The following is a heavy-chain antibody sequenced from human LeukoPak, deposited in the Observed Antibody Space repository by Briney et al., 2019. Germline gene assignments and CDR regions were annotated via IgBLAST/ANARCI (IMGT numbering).Heavy chain of an antibody. D-gene: IGHD3-10*01. CDR2: MNPSSGNT. V-gene: IGHV1-8*01. CDR3: ASHTYYYSSGSFAY. CDR1: GYTFTSYD. Sequence: ASVKVSCKASGYTFTSYDINWVRQATGQGPEWMGWMNPSSGNTGYAQRFQGRVTMTRDTSINTAYLELSILRSEDTAVYYCASHTYYYSSGSFAYWGQGTLVTVSS. J-gene: IGHJ4*02.